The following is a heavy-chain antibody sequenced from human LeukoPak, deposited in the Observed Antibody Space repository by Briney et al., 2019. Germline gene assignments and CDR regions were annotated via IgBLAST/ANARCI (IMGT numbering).Heavy chain of an antibody. D-gene: IGHD4-17*01. J-gene: IGHJ3*01. CDR1: GFSFNSYA. V-gene: IGHV3-23*01. CDR2: ISGSGADA. CDR3: TKIGDYGALEASDV. Sequence: TGGSLRLSCVASGFSFNSYAMSWVRQAPGKGLEWVSAISGSGADAHHADSVRGRFAISKDHSKKTLYLQMNNLRVEDTAIYYCTKIGDYGALEASDVWGQGTMVIVSS.